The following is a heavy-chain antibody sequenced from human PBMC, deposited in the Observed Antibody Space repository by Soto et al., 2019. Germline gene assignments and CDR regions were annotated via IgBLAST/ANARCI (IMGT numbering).Heavy chain of an antibody. CDR2: ISAYNGNT. D-gene: IGHD3-3*01. CDR3: ARDHGLRFLEWLLYDYYYGMDV. Sequence: ASVKVSCKASGYTFTSYGISWVRQAPGQGLEWMGWISAYNGNTNYAQKLQGRVTMTTDTSTSTAYMGLRSLRSDDTAVYYCARDHGLRFLEWLLYDYYYGMDVWGQGTTVTVS. CDR1: GYTFTSYG. J-gene: IGHJ6*02. V-gene: IGHV1-18*01.